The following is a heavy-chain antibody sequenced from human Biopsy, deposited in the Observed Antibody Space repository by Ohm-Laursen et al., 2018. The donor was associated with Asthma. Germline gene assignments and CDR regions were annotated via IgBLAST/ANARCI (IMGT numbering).Heavy chain of an antibody. CDR3: VRHDHRWDTYADF. CDR1: GASITSSAYY. J-gene: IGHJ4*02. V-gene: IGHV4-39*01. CDR2: MYYGETT. D-gene: IGHD2-2*01. Sequence: GTLSLTCTVSGASITSSAYYWGWIRQPPGKGLEWIGSMYYGETTYYSPSLKSRATISVDTSKNQFSLILSSVTAADTAVYYCVRHDHRWDTYADFWGQGTLVTVSS.